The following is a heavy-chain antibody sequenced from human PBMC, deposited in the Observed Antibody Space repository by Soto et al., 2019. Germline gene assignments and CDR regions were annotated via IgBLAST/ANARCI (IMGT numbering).Heavy chain of an antibody. CDR1: GGSISSYY. Sequence: SETLSLTCTVSGGSISSYYWGWIRQPPGKGLEWIGNIHYSGTTNYNPSLKSRVTISVDPSKNQFSLKVNSVTAADTAVYSCARRLRMSNASLCFDKWGQATLVTASS. CDR3: ARRLRMSNASLCFDK. J-gene: IGHJ4*02. CDR2: IHYSGTT. V-gene: IGHV4-59*01.